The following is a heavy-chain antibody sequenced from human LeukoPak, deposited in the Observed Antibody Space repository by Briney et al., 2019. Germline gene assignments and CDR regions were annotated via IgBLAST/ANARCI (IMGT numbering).Heavy chain of an antibody. CDR2: INHSGST. D-gene: IGHD6-19*01. Sequence: SETLSLTXAVYGGSFSGYYWSWIRQAPGKGLEWIGEINHSGSTNYNPSLKSRVTISVDTSKNQFSLKLSSVTAADTAVYYCARGSGWNYYYYYMDVWGKGTTVTVSS. CDR3: ARGSGWNYYYYYMDV. J-gene: IGHJ6*03. CDR1: GGSFSGYY. V-gene: IGHV4-34*01.